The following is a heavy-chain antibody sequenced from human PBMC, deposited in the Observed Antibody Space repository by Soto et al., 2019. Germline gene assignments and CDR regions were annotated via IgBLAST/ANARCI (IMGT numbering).Heavy chain of an antibody. J-gene: IGHJ6*02. V-gene: IGHV3-30*03. D-gene: IGHD2-2*01. Sequence: QLVESGGGVVQPGKSLRLSCAASGFTFSMQGMHWVRQAPGKGLEWVAVISYDGSHKYYADSVKGRFTISRDNSRNTLYLQMNSLQPGDTAVYYCAQVIVPAAINYYYAMDVWGQGTTVTVSS. CDR2: ISYDGSHK. CDR1: GFTFSMQG. CDR3: AQVIVPAAINYYYAMDV.